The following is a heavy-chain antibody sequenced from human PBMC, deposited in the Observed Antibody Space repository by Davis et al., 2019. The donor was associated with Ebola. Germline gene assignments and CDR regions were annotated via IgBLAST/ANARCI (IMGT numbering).Heavy chain of an antibody. D-gene: IGHD1-26*01. CDR3: ATKGYVVGVTLEAFDM. J-gene: IGHJ3*02. Sequence: GESLKISCKGSGYSFGNYWIGWVRQMPGKGLEWMGIIYPTDSDTRYSPSFQGQVTISADKSINTAYLQWSSLEASDTAMYYCATKGYVVGVTLEAFDMWGQGTMVTVSS. CDR2: IYPTDSDT. CDR1: GYSFGNYW. V-gene: IGHV5-51*01.